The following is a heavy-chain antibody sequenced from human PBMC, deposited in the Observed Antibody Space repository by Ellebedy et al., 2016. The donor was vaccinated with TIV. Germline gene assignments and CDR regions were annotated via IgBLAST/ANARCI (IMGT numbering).Heavy chain of an antibody. Sequence: GESLKISXAASGFTFSDYTMNWVRQAPGKGLEWVSVISFDGTTKYYADSVKGRFTISRDTSKNTLYLQMDSLRTEDTAVYYCAKGPGTASFFEYWGQGTLVTVSS. CDR3: AKGPGTASFFEY. CDR2: ISFDGTTK. D-gene: IGHD1-14*01. V-gene: IGHV3-30*04. J-gene: IGHJ4*02. CDR1: GFTFSDYT.